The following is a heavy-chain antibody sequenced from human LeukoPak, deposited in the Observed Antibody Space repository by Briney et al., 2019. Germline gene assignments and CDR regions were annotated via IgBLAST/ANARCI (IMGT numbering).Heavy chain of an antibody. CDR2: IYYSGTT. J-gene: IGHJ4*02. D-gene: IGHD1-26*01. Sequence: SGTLSLACTVSGGSVSSSGYYWGWIRQPPGKGLEWIGSIYYSGTTYYNPSLKSRVTISVDTSKNQFSLKLTSVTAADTAVYYCAKMGSANFDYWGQGTLVTVSS. CDR1: GGSVSSSGYY. CDR3: AKMGSANFDY. V-gene: IGHV4-39*01.